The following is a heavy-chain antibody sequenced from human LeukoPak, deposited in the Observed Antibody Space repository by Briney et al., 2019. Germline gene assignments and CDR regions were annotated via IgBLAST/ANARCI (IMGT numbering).Heavy chain of an antibody. D-gene: IGHD5-18*01. V-gene: IGHV3-23*01. Sequence: ETLSLTCAVYGGSFSGYYWSWIRQPPGKGLEWVSAISGSGGSTYYADSVKGRFTISRDNSKNTLYLQMNSLRAEDTAVYYCAKDLTRGYSYGPEVSFDYWGQGTLVTVSS. CDR3: AKDLTRGYSYGPEVSFDY. CDR2: ISGSGGST. J-gene: IGHJ4*02. CDR1: GGSFSGYY.